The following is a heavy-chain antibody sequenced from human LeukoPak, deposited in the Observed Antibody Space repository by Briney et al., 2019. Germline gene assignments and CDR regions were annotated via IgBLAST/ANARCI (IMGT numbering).Heavy chain of an antibody. J-gene: IGHJ4*02. V-gene: IGHV4-59*01. D-gene: IGHD1-26*01. CDR1: GGSISSYY. CDR3: ARGGYSGSYYSESFDY. Sequence: SETLSLTCTVSGGSISSYYWSWIRQPPGKGLEWIGYIYYSGSTNYNPSLKSRVTISVDTSKNQFSLKLSSVTAADTAVYYCARGGYSGSYYSESFDYWGQGTLVTVSS. CDR2: IYYSGST.